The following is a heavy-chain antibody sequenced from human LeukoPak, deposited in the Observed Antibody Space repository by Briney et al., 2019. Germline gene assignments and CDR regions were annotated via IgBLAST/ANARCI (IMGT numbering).Heavy chain of an antibody. J-gene: IGHJ4*02. CDR2: ISYDGSNK. Sequence: GGSLRLSCAAPGFTFSGYAMHWVRQAPGKGLEWVAVISYDGSNKYYADSVKGRFTISRDTSKTTLYRQMNSLRAVDTAVYYCARDRDDYGDYWGQGTLVTVSS. D-gene: IGHD5-24*01. CDR1: GFTFSGYA. V-gene: IGHV3-30-3*01. CDR3: ARDRDDYGDY.